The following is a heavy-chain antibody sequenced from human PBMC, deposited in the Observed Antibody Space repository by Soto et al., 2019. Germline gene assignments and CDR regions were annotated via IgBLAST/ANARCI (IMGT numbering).Heavy chain of an antibody. CDR3: ARILGS. D-gene: IGHD7-27*01. J-gene: IGHJ5*02. CDR2: IKQDGSEK. Sequence: EVLLVESGGGLAQPGGSLRLSCEVSGLSISSYWMNWVRQAPGKGLEWVANIKQDGSEKHYVDSVEGRFSISRDNDKNSLYLQMNSLGADDTAVYYCARILGSWGQGTLVTVSS. CDR1: GLSISSYW. V-gene: IGHV3-7*01.